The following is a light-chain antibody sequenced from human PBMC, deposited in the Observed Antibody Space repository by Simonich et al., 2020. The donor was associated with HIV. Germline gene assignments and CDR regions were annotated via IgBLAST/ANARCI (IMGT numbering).Light chain of an antibody. J-gene: IGKJ2*01. Sequence: EVVLTQSPATLSLSPGERATLSCRASQSVSRYLAWYQQKPGQAPRLLIYGASSRATGIPDRCSGSGSGTDFTLTISRLEPEDFAVYYCQQYGSSPYTFGQGTKLEIK. CDR1: QSVSRY. CDR2: GAS. V-gene: IGKV3-20*01. CDR3: QQYGSSPYT.